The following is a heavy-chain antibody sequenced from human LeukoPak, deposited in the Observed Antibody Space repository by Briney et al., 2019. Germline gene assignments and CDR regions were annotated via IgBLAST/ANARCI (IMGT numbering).Heavy chain of an antibody. V-gene: IGHV4-31*03. D-gene: IGHD5-12*01. CDR3: ARGFRRIIVATKYGMDV. CDR1: GGSISSGGYY. CDR2: IYYSGST. Sequence: PSETLSLTCTVSGGSISSGGYYWSWIRQHPGKGLEWIGYIYYSGSTYYNPSLKSRVTISVDTSKNQFSLKLSSVTAADTAVYYCARGFRRIIVATKYGMDVWGQGTSVTVSS. J-gene: IGHJ6*02.